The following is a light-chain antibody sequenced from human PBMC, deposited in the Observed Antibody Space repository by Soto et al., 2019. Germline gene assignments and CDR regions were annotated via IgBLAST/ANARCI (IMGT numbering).Light chain of an antibody. Sequence: DIQMTQSPSSLSASVGDRVTITCWASQGISNYLAWYQQKPGKVPKLLIYAASTLQSGVPSRFSGRGSGTDFTLTISSLQPEDVATYYCQKYNSALTFGGGTKVEIK. CDR1: QGISNY. CDR3: QKYNSALT. V-gene: IGKV1-27*01. CDR2: AAS. J-gene: IGKJ4*01.